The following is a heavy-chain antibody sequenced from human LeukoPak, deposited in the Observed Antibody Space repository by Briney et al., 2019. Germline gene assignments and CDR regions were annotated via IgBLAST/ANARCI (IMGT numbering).Heavy chain of an antibody. CDR3: ARLPLYGSGTFDY. J-gene: IGHJ4*02. D-gene: IGHD3-10*01. CDR1: GYSFTSYW. CDR2: IDPSDSYT. V-gene: IGHV5-10-1*04. Sequence: GESLKISCKGSGYSFTSYWISWVRQMPGKGLEWMGNIDPSDSYTSYSPSFQGQVTISADKSISTAYLQWSSLKASDTAIYYCARLPLYGSGTFDYWGQGTLVTVSS.